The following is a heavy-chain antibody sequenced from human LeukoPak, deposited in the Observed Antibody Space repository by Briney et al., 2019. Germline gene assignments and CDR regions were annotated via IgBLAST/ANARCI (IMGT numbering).Heavy chain of an antibody. CDR3: ARGVWQTLHSAYYYYYMDV. CDR1: GGTFSSYA. D-gene: IGHD6-6*01. V-gene: IGHV1-69*05. J-gene: IGHJ6*03. CDR2: IIPIFGTA. Sequence: ASVKVSCKASGGTFSSYAISWVRQAPGQGLEWMGGIIPIFGTANYAQKLQGRVTITTDESTSTAYMELSSLRSEDTAVYYCARGVWQTLHSAYYYYYMDVWGKGTTVTVSS.